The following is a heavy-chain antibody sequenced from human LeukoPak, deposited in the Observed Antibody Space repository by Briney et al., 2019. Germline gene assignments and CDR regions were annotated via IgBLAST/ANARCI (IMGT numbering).Heavy chain of an antibody. Sequence: AETLSLTCTVSGGSISSSSYYWGWIRQPPGKGLDWIGSIYYSGSTYYNPSLKSRVTVSVDTSKNHFSLKLSSVTDADTAVYYCARRVASSYWYFDLWGRGTLVTVSS. V-gene: IGHV4-39*02. CDR2: IYYSGST. J-gene: IGHJ2*01. CDR1: GGSISSSSYY. CDR3: ARRVASSYWYFDL.